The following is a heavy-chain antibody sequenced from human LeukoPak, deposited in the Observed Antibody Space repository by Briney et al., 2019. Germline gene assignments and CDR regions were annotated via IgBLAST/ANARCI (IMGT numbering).Heavy chain of an antibody. J-gene: IGHJ4*02. Sequence: GGSLRLSCAASGFSFSNYAMTWVRQAPGKGLEWVSSISGGGSRTYYADSVKGRFTISRDNSKNTLYLQMNSLRAEDTAVYYCAASLPNIVVVPATKGPFGYWGQGTLVTVSS. CDR2: ISGGGSRT. CDR1: GFSFSNYA. V-gene: IGHV3-23*01. CDR3: AASLPNIVVVPATKGPFGY. D-gene: IGHD2-2*01.